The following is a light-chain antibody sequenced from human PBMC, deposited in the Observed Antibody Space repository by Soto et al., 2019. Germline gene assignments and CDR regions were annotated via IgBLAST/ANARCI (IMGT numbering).Light chain of an antibody. V-gene: IGLV1-44*01. CDR3: AAWDDSLKGWV. CDR2: ANN. J-gene: IGLJ3*02. Sequence: QAVLTQPPSASGTPGQSVTISCAGSSSNIGSETVNWYQQVPGTAPKLLIYANNQRPSRVPDRFSVSKSGTSASLAIGGLQSEAEADYYCAAWDDSLKGWVFGGGTKVTVL. CDR1: SSNIGSET.